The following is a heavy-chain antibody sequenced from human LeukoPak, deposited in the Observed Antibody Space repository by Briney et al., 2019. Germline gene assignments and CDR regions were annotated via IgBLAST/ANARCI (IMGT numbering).Heavy chain of an antibody. V-gene: IGHV3-30*18. Sequence: GGSLRLSCAASGFTFSSYGMHWVRQALGKGLEWVAVISYDGSNKYYADSVKGRFTISRDNSKNTLYLQMNSLRAEDTAVYYCAKEISTFPDYWGQGTLVTVSS. CDR3: AKEISTFPDY. J-gene: IGHJ4*02. CDR1: GFTFSSYG. CDR2: ISYDGSNK. D-gene: IGHD2/OR15-2a*01.